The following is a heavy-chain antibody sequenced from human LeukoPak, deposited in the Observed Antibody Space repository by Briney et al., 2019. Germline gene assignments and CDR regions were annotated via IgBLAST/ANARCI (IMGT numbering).Heavy chain of an antibody. CDR3: AKDDGSLGSGLN. CDR2: ISGSGVGT. CDR1: GFTFSNYA. J-gene: IGHJ4*02. Sequence: GGSLRLSCAASGFTFSNYAMNWVRQAPGKGLEWVSGISGSGVGTYYKDSVKGRFTISRDNSKNTLYLQMNSLRAEDTAVYYCAKDDGSLGSGLNWGQGTLVTVSS. D-gene: IGHD3-10*01. V-gene: IGHV3-23*01.